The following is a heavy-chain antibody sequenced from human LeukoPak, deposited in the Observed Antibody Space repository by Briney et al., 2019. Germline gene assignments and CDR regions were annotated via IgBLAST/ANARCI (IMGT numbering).Heavy chain of an antibody. J-gene: IGHJ4*02. D-gene: IGHD5-24*01. Sequence: SDTLSLTCTVSGDSISTSKSYWGWIRQPPLKGLEWIGEINHSGSTNYNPSLKSRVTISVDTSKNQFSLKLSSVTAADTAVYYCASWRDGYNGGMDYWGQGTLVTVSS. CDR2: INHSGST. CDR1: GDSISTSKSY. V-gene: IGHV4-39*07. CDR3: ASWRDGYNGGMDY.